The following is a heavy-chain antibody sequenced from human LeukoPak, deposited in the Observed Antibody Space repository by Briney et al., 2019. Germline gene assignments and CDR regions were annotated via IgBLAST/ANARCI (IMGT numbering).Heavy chain of an antibody. CDR2: IYYSGST. CDR3: ARGAEYSSSPFDY. V-gene: IGHV4-59*06. J-gene: IGHJ4*02. CDR1: GGSISSYY. Sequence: SETLSLTCTVSGGSISSYYWSWIRHHPGKGLEWIGKIYYSGSTYYNPSLQSRATISVDRSKNQFSLKLTSVTAADTAVYYCARGAEYSSSPFDYWGQGSLVTVSS. D-gene: IGHD6-6*01.